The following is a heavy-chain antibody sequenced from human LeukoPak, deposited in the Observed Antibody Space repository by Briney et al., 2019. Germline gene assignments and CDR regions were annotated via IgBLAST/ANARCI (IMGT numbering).Heavy chain of an antibody. Sequence: GGSLRLSRAAAGFIFRNYWMGWVRQAPGKGLEWVANINEDGSEKYYVDSVKGRFIISRDNAKNSLYLQMNILSAEDTAVFYCLSGSGHCGQGSLVTVSS. CDR3: LSGSGH. CDR1: GFIFRNYW. V-gene: IGHV3-7*01. J-gene: IGHJ4*02. CDR2: INEDGSEK. D-gene: IGHD3-10*01.